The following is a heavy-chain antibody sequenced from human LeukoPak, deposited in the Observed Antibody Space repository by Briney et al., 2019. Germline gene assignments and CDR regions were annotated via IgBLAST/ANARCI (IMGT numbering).Heavy chain of an antibody. V-gene: IGHV1-69*13. CDR2: IIPIFSTT. Sequence: SVKVSCKASGGTFSKYAISWVRQAPGQGLEWMGGIIPIFSTTNYAQKFQARVTITADESTSTAYMELSSLRSDDTAMYYCARQDAKCSSTSCYAGGWFDPWGQGTPVTVPS. J-gene: IGHJ5*02. CDR3: ARQDAKCSSTSCYAGGWFDP. CDR1: GGTFSKYA. D-gene: IGHD2-2*01.